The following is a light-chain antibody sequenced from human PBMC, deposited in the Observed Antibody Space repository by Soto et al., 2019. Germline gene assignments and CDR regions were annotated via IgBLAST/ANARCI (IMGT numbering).Light chain of an antibody. J-gene: IGKJ1*01. CDR1: QSVSSD. CDR3: QQYNNWPRT. Sequence: EIVMTQSPATLSVSPAERATLSCRASQSVSSDLAWYHQKPGQAPRLLIYGASTRATGIPARFSGSGSGTEFTLTINSLQSEDFAVYYCQQYNNWPRTFGQGTKVDIK. V-gene: IGKV3-15*01. CDR2: GAS.